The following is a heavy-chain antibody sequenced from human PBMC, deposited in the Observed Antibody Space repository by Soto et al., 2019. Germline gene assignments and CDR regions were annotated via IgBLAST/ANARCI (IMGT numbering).Heavy chain of an antibody. CDR1: GFTFSSYA. J-gene: IGHJ5*02. V-gene: IGHV3-30-3*01. CDR3: ARDAFGPGTFDP. CDR2: ISYDGSNK. Sequence: TGGSLRLSCAASGFTFSSYAMHWVRQAPGKGLEWVAVISYDGSNKYYADSVKGRFTISRDNSKNTLYLQMNSLRAEDTAVYYCARDAFGPGTFDPWGQGTLVTVSS. D-gene: IGHD6-13*01.